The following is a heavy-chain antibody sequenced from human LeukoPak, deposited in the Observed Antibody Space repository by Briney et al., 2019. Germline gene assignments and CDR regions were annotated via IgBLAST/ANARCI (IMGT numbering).Heavy chain of an antibody. CDR1: GGSISSGDCY. J-gene: IGHJ4*02. CDR2: IYYSGST. CDR3: ARGSNYYDSSGCYIPDFDY. Sequence: SETLSLTCTVSGGSISSGDCYWSWIRQPPGKGLEWIGYIYYSGSTYYNPSLKSRVTISVDTSKNQFSLKLSSVTAADTAVYYCARGSNYYDSSGCYIPDFDYWGQGTLVTVSS. V-gene: IGHV4-30-4*08. D-gene: IGHD3-22*01.